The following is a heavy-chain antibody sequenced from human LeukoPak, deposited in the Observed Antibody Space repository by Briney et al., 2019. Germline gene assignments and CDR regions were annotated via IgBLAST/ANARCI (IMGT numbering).Heavy chain of an antibody. J-gene: IGHJ4*02. V-gene: IGHV3-23*01. Sequence: PGGSLRLSCAASGFTFNNYAMTWVRQAPGKGLEWVSTVTGDGGTTYYADSVRGRFAISRDDSKNTLYLQMSSLRAEDTAVYYCAKESPHYDYWGQGTLVTVSS. CDR3: AKESPHYDY. CDR1: GFTFNNYA. CDR2: VTGDGGTT.